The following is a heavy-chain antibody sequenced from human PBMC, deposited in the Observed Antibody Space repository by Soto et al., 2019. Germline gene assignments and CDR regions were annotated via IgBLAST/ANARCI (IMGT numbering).Heavy chain of an antibody. CDR2: INSDGSST. CDR3: ARDASAGYYYDSSGYLY. D-gene: IGHD3-22*01. J-gene: IGHJ4*02. V-gene: IGHV3-74*01. Sequence: GGSLRLSCAASGFTFSSYWTHWVRQAPGKGLVWVSRINSDGSSTSYADSVKGRFTISRDNAKNTLYLQMNSLRAEDTAVYYCARDASAGYYYDSSGYLYWGQGTLVTVS. CDR1: GFTFSSYW.